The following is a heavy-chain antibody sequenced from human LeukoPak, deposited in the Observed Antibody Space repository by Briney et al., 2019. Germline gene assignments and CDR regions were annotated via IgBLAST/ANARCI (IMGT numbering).Heavy chain of an antibody. CDR2: IKKDGSEK. Sequence: GGSLRLSCAASGFTLNIYGMNWVRQAPGKGLEWEANIKKDGSEKYYVDSVKGRFTISRDNAKTSLYLQMNSLRAEDTAVYYCARHLSGVTGYTYGRGIDYWGQGTLVTVSS. CDR1: GFTLNIYG. V-gene: IGHV3-7*01. D-gene: IGHD5-18*01. CDR3: ARHLSGVTGYTYGRGIDY. J-gene: IGHJ4*02.